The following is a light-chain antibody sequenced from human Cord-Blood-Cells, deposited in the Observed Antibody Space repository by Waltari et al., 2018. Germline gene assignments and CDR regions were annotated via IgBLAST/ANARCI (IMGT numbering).Light chain of an antibody. CDR1: SLRSYY. CDR3: NSRDSSGNHYV. Sequence: SSALTQHPAVSVALGQTVRLTCQGDSLRSYYASWYQQKPGQAPVLVIYGKNNRPSGIPDRFSGSSSGNTASLTITGAQAEDEADYYCNSRDSSGNHYVFGTGTKVTVL. CDR2: GKN. J-gene: IGLJ1*01. V-gene: IGLV3-19*01.